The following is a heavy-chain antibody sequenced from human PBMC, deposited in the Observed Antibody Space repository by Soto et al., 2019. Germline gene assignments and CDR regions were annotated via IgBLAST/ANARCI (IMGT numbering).Heavy chain of an antibody. CDR3: ARGGGSLNS. Sequence: DVQLVESGGGLVKPGGSLRLSCEVSGFSFSISAMNWVRQAPGKGLEWVSSINSGSTSVRYADSVKGRFTISRDNAKNSLSLHTHSLSVEDTAVYYGARGGGSLNSGGQGSLVTVSS. CDR2: INSGSTSV. D-gene: IGHD2-15*01. V-gene: IGHV3-21*02. CDR1: GFSFSISA. J-gene: IGHJ5*01.